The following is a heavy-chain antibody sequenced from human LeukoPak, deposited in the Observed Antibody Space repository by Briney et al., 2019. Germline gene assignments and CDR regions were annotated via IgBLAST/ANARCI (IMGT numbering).Heavy chain of an antibody. CDR1: GGTFSSYA. D-gene: IGHD3-22*01. V-gene: IGHV1-69*05. J-gene: IGHJ4*02. Sequence: SVKVSCKASGGTFSSYAISWVRQAPGQGLEWMGRIIPIFGTANYAQRFQGRVAITTDESTSTAYMELSSLRSEDTAVYYCARALPYDRVDYWGQGTLVTVSS. CDR2: IIPIFGTA. CDR3: ARALPYDRVDY.